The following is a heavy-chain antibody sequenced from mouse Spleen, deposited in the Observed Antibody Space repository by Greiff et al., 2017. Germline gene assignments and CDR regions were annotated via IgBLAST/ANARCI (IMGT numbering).Heavy chain of an antibody. J-gene: IGHJ3*01. CDR1: GYTFTSYW. Sequence: VQLQQPGAELVKPGASVKMSCKASGYTFTSYWITWVKQRPGQGLEWIGDIYPGSGSTNYNEKFKSKATLTVDTSSSTAYMQLSSLTSEDSAVYYCARSGYAARAGWFAYWGQGTLVTVSA. D-gene: IGHD3-1*01. CDR2: IYPGSGST. V-gene: IGHV1-55*01. CDR3: ARSGYAARAGWFAY.